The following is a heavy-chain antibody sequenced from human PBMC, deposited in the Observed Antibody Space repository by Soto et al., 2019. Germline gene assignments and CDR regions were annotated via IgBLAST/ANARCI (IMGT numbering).Heavy chain of an antibody. Sequence: QVQLVEYGGGVVQPGRSLRLSCAASGFSFSTYGMHWVRQAPGKGLEWVAVVSFDAKNKYYIDSVEGRFTISRDNSKNMLYLQMNILRREDTAVYYCAKESVESTYSYYGMDVWGPGTTVNVSS. V-gene: IGHV3-30*18. CDR3: AKESVESTYSYYGMDV. CDR2: VSFDAKNK. CDR1: GFSFSTYG. D-gene: IGHD4-4*01. J-gene: IGHJ6*02.